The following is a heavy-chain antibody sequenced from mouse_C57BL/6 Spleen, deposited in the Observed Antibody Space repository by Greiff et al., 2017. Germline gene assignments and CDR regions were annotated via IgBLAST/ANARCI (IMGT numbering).Heavy chain of an antibody. J-gene: IGHJ1*03. CDR3: ATLYDYDEDWYFDV. V-gene: IGHV1-75*01. CDR1: GYTFTDYY. CDR2: IFPGSGST. D-gene: IGHD2-4*01. Sequence: VQLQESGPELVKPGASVKISCKASGYTFTDYYINWVKQRPGQGLEWIGWIFPGSGSTYYTEKFKGKAPLTVDKSSSTAYMLLSSLTSEDSAVYFCATLYDYDEDWYFDVWGTGTTVTVSS.